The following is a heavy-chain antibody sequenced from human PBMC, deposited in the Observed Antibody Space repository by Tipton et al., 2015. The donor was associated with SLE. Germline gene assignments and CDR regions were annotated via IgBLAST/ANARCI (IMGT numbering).Heavy chain of an antibody. Sequence: TLSLTCAVYGGSFSGYYWSWIRQPPGKGLEWIGEINHSGSTYYNPSLKSRVTISVDTSKNQFSLKLSSVTAADTAVYYCARDGGCSGGSCFDYWGQGTLVTVSS. CDR1: GGSFSGYY. D-gene: IGHD2-15*01. V-gene: IGHV4-34*01. J-gene: IGHJ4*02. CDR3: ARDGGCSGGSCFDY. CDR2: INHSGST.